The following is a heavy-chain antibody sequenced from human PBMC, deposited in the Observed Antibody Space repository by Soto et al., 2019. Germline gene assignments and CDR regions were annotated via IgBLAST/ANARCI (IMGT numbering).Heavy chain of an antibody. J-gene: IGHJ6*03. CDR1: GFIFSTYN. CDR3: ARVPPGATLYDHHYDLDV. V-gene: IGHV3-48*01. D-gene: IGHD2-2*01. Sequence: GGSLRLSCTVSGFIFSTYNMNWVRQAPGKGLEWVSYISSSSSTIYYADSVKGRFTISRDNAKNSLYLQMNSLRAEDTAVYYCARVPPGATLYDHHYDLDVWGKGTTVTVS. CDR2: ISSSSSTI.